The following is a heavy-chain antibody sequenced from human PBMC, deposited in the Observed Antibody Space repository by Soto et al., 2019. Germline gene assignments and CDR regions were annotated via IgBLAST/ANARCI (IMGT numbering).Heavy chain of an antibody. D-gene: IGHD2-15*01. CDR1: GGSFSGYY. Sequence: SETLSLTCAVYGGSFSGYYWSWIHQPPGKGLEWIGEINHSGSTNYNPSLKSRVTISVDTSKNQFSLKLSSVTAADTAVYYCARGGNNRVYCSGGSCYYVFDDWGQGTLVPVSS. CDR3: ARGGNNRVYCSGGSCYYVFDD. CDR2: INHSGST. J-gene: IGHJ4*02. V-gene: IGHV4-34*01.